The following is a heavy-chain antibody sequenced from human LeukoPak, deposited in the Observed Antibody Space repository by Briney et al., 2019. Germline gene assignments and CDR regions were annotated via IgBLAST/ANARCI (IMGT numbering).Heavy chain of an antibody. Sequence: GGSLRLSCAASGFTFSSYWMHWVRQAPGKGLVWVSRINSGGSSTSYADSVKGRFTISRDNAKNTLYLQMNSLRAEDTAVYYCASPALGYCSSTSCSRQTYYYYGMDVWGQGTTVTVSS. CDR3: ASPALGYCSSTSCSRQTYYYYGMDV. CDR2: INSGGSST. J-gene: IGHJ6*02. CDR1: GFTFSSYW. V-gene: IGHV3-74*01. D-gene: IGHD2-2*01.